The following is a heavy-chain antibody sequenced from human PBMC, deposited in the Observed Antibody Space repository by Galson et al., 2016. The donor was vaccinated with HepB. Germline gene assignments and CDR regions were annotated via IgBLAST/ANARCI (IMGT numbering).Heavy chain of an antibody. Sequence: QSGAEVKKPGESLKISCKGSGFSFTNYWIGWVRQMPGKGLEWMGIIYPDDSDTRYSPSFQGQVTISADKSISTAYLQWSSLKASDTAMYYCATRYWNADDYNGMDVWGQGTTVTVSS. D-gene: IGHD1-1*01. CDR2: IYPDDSDT. J-gene: IGHJ6*02. V-gene: IGHV5-51*03. CDR3: ATRYWNADDYNGMDV. CDR1: GFSFTNYW.